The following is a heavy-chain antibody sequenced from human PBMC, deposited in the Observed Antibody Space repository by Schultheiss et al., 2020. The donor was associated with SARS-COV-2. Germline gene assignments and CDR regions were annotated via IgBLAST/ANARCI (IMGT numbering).Heavy chain of an antibody. CDR2: IYHSGNT. CDR3: ARNNISHLLEIDY. Sequence: SETLSLTCAVSGGPISSGGYSWSWIRQPPGKGLEWIGYIYHSGNTYYNPSLKSRVTISVDRSKNQFSLKLSSVTAADTAVYYCARNNISHLLEIDYWGQGTLVTVSS. V-gene: IGHV4-30-2*01. CDR1: GGPISSGGYS. J-gene: IGHJ4*02. D-gene: IGHD1-1*01.